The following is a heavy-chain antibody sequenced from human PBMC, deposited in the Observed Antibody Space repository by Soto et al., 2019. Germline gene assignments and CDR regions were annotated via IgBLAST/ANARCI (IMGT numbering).Heavy chain of an antibody. CDR2: IKSDGSST. Sequence: GGSLRLSCAASGFTFSNNWIHWVRQAPGKGLVWVSGIKSDGSSTTYADSVKGRFTISRDNAKNTLYLQMNSLRAEDTAVYYCASAAPFNYGGNSGFDFWGQGTLVTVSS. CDR1: GFTFSNNW. J-gene: IGHJ4*02. CDR3: ASAAPFNYGGNSGFDF. D-gene: IGHD4-17*01. V-gene: IGHV3-74*03.